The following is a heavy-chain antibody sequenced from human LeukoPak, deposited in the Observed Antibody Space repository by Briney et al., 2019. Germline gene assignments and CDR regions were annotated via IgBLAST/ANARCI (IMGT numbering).Heavy chain of an antibody. CDR3: ARAEMYCTGGSCYSDDAFDL. D-gene: IGHD2-15*01. V-gene: IGHV3-21*01. J-gene: IGHJ3*01. Sequence: RGSLRLSCAASGFTCSNYSMHWVRQTPDKGLQWVSSISISSNFIYYAESLRGRISISRDNAKNSLSLQMNSLRAEDTALYYCARAEMYCTGGSCYSDDAFDLWGQGTMVTVSS. CDR1: GFTCSNYS. CDR2: ISISSNFI.